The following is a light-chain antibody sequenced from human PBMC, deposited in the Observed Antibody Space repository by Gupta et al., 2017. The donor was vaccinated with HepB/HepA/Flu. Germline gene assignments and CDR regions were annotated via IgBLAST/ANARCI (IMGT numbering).Light chain of an antibody. CDR3: SSYTSSSNVV. CDR2: EVS. J-gene: IGLJ2*01. Sequence: QSALTQPPSVSGSPGQSVTISCTGTSSDVGSYNRVSWYQQSPGTAPKLMIYEVSNRPSGVPDRFSGSNSGNTASLTISGLQAEGEADYYCSSYTSSSNVVFGGGTKLTVL. CDR1: SSDVGSYNR. V-gene: IGLV2-18*02.